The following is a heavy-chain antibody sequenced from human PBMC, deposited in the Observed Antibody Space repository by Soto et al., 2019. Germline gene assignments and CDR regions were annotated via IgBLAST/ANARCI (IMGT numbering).Heavy chain of an antibody. D-gene: IGHD3-3*01. J-gene: IGHJ5*02. CDR1: GYTFTSYC. V-gene: IGHV1-18*04. Sequence: ASVKVSCKASGYTFTSYCISWVRQAPGQGLEWMGWISAYNGNTNYAQKLQGRVTMTTDTSTSTAYMELRSLRSDDTAVYYCARGRTLSIFGVVTPDNWFDPWGQGTLVTVSS. CDR3: ARGRTLSIFGVVTPDNWFDP. CDR2: ISAYNGNT.